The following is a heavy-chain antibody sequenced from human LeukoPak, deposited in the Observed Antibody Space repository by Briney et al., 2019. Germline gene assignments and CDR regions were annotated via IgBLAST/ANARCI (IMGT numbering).Heavy chain of an antibody. V-gene: IGHV4-59*01. D-gene: IGHD5-12*01. J-gene: IGHJ4*02. CDR2: IYYSGST. CDR3: ARGYSGCDWFFDY. Sequence: PSETLSLTCTVSGGSISSYYWSWIRQPPGKGLEWIGYIYYSGSTNYNPSLKSRVTISVDTSKNQFSLKLSSVTAADTAVYYCARGYSGCDWFFDYWGQGTLVTVSS. CDR1: GGSISSYY.